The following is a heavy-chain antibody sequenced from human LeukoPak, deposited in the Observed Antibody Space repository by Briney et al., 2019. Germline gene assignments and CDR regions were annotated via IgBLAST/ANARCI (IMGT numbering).Heavy chain of an antibody. Sequence: ASVKVSCKPSGYPFRSYGIAWVRQAPGQGLEWMGWVNGVSGKAKYAQKFQDRVTMTTDSSTAYLEVKSLRSDDTAVYYCARAREGYDYWGLGTLVTVSS. CDR2: VNGVSGKA. V-gene: IGHV1-18*01. CDR1: GYPFRSYG. D-gene: IGHD1-26*01. J-gene: IGHJ4*02. CDR3: ARAREGYDY.